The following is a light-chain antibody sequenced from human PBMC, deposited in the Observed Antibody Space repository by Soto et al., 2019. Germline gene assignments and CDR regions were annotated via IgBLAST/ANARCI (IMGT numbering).Light chain of an antibody. V-gene: IGKV1-5*03. Sequence: DIQMTQSPSTLSASVGDRVTITCRASQTINSWLAWYQQRPGKAPKLLIYRASSLQSGVPSRFSGSGSGTEFTLTISSLQPGDFATYHCQQYNTYWTFGQGTKVEIK. CDR1: QTINSW. CDR3: QQYNTYWT. J-gene: IGKJ1*01. CDR2: RAS.